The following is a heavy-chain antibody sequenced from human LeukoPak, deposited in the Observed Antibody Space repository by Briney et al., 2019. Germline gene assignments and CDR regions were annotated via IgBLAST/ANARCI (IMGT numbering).Heavy chain of an antibody. D-gene: IGHD1-26*01. CDR1: GFTFSSYW. V-gene: IGHV3-74*01. CDR3: ARTIVGAAFDY. J-gene: IGHJ4*02. Sequence: GGSLRLSCAASGFTFSSYWMHWVRQAPGKGLVWVSRIDGDGSSTSYADSVKGRFTISRDNAKNALYLQMNSLRAEDTAVYYCARTIVGAAFDYWGQGTLVTVSS. CDR2: IDGDGSST.